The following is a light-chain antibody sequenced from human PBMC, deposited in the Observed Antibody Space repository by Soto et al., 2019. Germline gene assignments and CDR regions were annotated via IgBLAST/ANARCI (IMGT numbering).Light chain of an antibody. V-gene: IGKV3-11*01. Sequence: EIVLTQSPATLSLSPGEIATLSCRASQSVSSYLAWYQQRVGQAPRLLIYDASIRATGIPGRFSGSGSGTDFTLTISSLEPEDFAVYFCQQRNSWPLTFGGGTKVDIK. CDR1: QSVSSY. J-gene: IGKJ4*01. CDR3: QQRNSWPLT. CDR2: DAS.